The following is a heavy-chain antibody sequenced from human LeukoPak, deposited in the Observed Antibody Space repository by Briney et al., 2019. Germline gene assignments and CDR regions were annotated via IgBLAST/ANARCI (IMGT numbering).Heavy chain of an antibody. CDR1: GGSVNSANYY. J-gene: IGHJ6*02. V-gene: IGHV4-31*03. CDR2: IYYSGDT. CDR3: ARDTSAQIALGNYYYFGMDV. Sequence: SETLSLTCSVSGGSVNSANYYWSWIRQHPGKGLEWIGFIYYSGDTYYNPSLKSRVSISVDTLNNQFSLKLTSVTAADTAVYFCARDTSAQIALGNYYYFGMDVWGQGTTVTVSS. D-gene: IGHD2-15*01.